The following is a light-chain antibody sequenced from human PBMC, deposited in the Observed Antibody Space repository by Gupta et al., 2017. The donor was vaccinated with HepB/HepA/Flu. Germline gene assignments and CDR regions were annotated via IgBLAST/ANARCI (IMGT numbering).Light chain of an antibody. CDR2: RDN. V-gene: IGLV10-54*04. CDR3: SAWNSSRSVVV. Sequence: HAALTHPLSVSKGLRHTATLPCFGNINNVGNEGAASLLQHQGHPRKLLSYRDNDRPSDISARCSASRSANTSDLTITGRQPEDEDDDYYSAWNSSRSVVVFGGGTKLTVL. CDR1: INNVGNEG. J-gene: IGLJ2*01.